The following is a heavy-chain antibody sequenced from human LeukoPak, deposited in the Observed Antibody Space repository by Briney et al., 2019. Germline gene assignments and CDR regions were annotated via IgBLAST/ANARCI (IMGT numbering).Heavy chain of an antibody. Sequence: PGGPLRLSCTASGFTFRSYWLSWLRQAPGKGLEWVANIKQDGSEKYYVDSVKGRFTISRDNAKTSLYLQMNSLRAEDTAVYYCARDLSGVTGYTYGRGIDYWGQGTLVTVSS. V-gene: IGHV3-7*01. J-gene: IGHJ4*02. CDR2: IKQDGSEK. D-gene: IGHD5-18*01. CDR1: GFTFRSYW. CDR3: ARDLSGVTGYTYGRGIDY.